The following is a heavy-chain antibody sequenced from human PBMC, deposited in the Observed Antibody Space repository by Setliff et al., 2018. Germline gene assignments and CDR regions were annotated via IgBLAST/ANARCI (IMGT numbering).Heavy chain of an antibody. V-gene: IGHV4-30-4*08. CDR3: ARDGGYDYYFDY. J-gene: IGHJ4*02. Sequence: SETLSLTCTVSGGSISSGDYYWSWIRQPPGKGLEWIGYIYSSGRTYYNPSLKSRVTISVDTSKNQFSLKLSSVTAADTAVYYCARDGGYDYYFDYWGQGTLVTVSS. CDR2: IYSSGRT. D-gene: IGHD5-12*01. CDR1: GGSISSGDYY.